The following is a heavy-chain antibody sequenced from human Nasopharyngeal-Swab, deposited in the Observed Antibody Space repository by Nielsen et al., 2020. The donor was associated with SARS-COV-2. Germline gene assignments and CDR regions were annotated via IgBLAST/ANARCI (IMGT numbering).Heavy chain of an antibody. Sequence: RQAPGKGLEWIGYIYYSGSTYYNPSLKSRVTISVATSKNQFSLKLSSVTAADTAVYYCARGKPDAFVSGIAAAGQFDYWGQGTLVTVSS. J-gene: IGHJ4*02. CDR2: IYYSGST. V-gene: IGHV4-31*02. CDR3: ARGKPDAFVSGIAAAGQFDY. D-gene: IGHD6-13*01.